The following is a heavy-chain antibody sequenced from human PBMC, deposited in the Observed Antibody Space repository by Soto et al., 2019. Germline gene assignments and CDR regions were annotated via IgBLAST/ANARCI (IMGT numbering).Heavy chain of an antibody. Sequence: GASVKVSCKASGGTFSSYAISWVRQAPGQGLEWMGGIIPIFGTANYAQKFQGRVTITADESTSTAYMELSSLRSEDTAVYYCARVRGLGDGGVLASDIVLMVYANYGMDVWGQGTTVPVSS. CDR2: IIPIFGTA. J-gene: IGHJ6*02. CDR3: ARVRGLGDGGVLASDIVLMVYANYGMDV. CDR1: GGTFSSYA. V-gene: IGHV1-69*13. D-gene: IGHD2-8*01.